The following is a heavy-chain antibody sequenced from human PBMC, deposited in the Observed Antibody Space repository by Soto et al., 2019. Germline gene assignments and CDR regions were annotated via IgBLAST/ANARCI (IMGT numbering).Heavy chain of an antibody. J-gene: IGHJ6*03. D-gene: IGHD4-17*01. Sequence: ASVKVSCKASGYTFTSYGISWVRQAPGQGLEWMGWISAYNGNTNYAQKLQGRVTMTTDTSTSTAYMELRSLRSDDTAVYYCARGRENYGDYRKGYYYYMDVWGKGTTVTVSS. V-gene: IGHV1-18*01. CDR3: ARGRENYGDYRKGYYYYMDV. CDR2: ISAYNGNT. CDR1: GYTFTSYG.